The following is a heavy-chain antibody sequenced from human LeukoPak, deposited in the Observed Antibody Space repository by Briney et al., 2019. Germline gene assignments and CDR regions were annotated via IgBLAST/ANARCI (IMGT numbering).Heavy chain of an antibody. D-gene: IGHD6-6*01. V-gene: IGHV1-8*01. CDR1: GYTFTRYD. CDR3: AARGASSSSLRPLDF. J-gene: IGHJ4*02. Sequence: ALVKVSCKASGYTFTRYDMNWVRQAAGQGREWMGWMNPSSGNTGYAPKFQGRVTMTRNTSISTAYMELSGLRSEDTAVYYCAARGASSSSLRPLDFWGQGTLVTVSS. CDR2: MNPSSGNT.